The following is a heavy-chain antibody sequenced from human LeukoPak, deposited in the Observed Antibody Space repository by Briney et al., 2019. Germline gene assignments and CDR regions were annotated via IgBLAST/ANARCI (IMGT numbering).Heavy chain of an antibody. CDR1: GGSFSGYY. Sequence: SETLSLTCAVYGGSFSGYYWSWIRQPPGKGLEWIGEINHSGSTNYNPSLKSRVTISVDTSKNQFSLKLSSVTAADTAVYYCARGYCSGGSCVTLDYWGQGALVTVSS. D-gene: IGHD2-15*01. V-gene: IGHV4-34*01. CDR3: ARGYCSGGSCVTLDY. J-gene: IGHJ4*02. CDR2: INHSGST.